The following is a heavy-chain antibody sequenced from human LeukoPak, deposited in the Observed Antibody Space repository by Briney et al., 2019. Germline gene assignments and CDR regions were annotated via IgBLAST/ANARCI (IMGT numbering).Heavy chain of an antibody. V-gene: IGHV3-7*01. CDR3: TSWGDTTAEYFQR. CDR2: INPDGRDT. CDR1: GFTFNRCW. J-gene: IGHJ1*01. Sequence: QPGGSLRLSCVVSGFTFNRCWMNWVRQAPGKGLEWVAHINPDGRDTYYVDSVKGRFTISGDNAQNSMYLQMNSLRVEDTAVYYCTSWGDTTAEYFQRWGQGTLVTVSS. D-gene: IGHD2-21*02.